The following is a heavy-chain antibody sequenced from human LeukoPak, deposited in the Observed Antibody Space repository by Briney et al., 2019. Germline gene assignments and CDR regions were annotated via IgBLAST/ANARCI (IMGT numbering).Heavy chain of an antibody. J-gene: IGHJ4*02. Sequence: GGSLRLSCAASGFTFSSYASTWVRQAPGKGLEWVSVISGSDGAAYYADSVRGRLTISRDNSKNTLYLQMNSLRAEDTAVYFCAKGRSPSSYSPLDFWGQGTLVTVSS. CDR2: ISGSDGAA. V-gene: IGHV3-23*01. CDR1: GFTFSSYA. CDR3: AKGRSPSSYSPLDF. D-gene: IGHD2-2*01.